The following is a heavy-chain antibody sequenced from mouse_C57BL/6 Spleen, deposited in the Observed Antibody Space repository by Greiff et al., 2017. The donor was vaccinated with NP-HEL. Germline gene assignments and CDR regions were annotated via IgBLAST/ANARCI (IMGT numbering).Heavy chain of an antibody. CDR1: GYTFTSYW. CDR2: IHPNSGST. Sequence: QVQLQQPGAELVKPGASVKLSCKASGYTFTSYWMHWVKQRPGQGLEWIGMIHPNSGSTNYHEKFKSKVTRTVAKSSSTAYMQLSSRTSEDSAVYYCAREESVNYFDYWGQGTTLTVSS. J-gene: IGHJ2*01. V-gene: IGHV1-64*01. CDR3: AREESVNYFDY.